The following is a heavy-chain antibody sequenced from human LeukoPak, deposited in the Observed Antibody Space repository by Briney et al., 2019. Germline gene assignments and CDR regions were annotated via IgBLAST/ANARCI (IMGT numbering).Heavy chain of an antibody. V-gene: IGHV3-20*01. CDR2: INWNGGST. J-gene: IGHJ6*03. D-gene: IGHD1-20*01. CDR1: GFTFDDYG. Sequence: GGSLRLSCAASGFTFDDYGMSWVRQAPGKGLEWVSGINWNGGSTGYADSVKGRFTISRDNAKNSLYLQMNRLRAEDTALYHCVRVPYNWNDVLSYYYYYMDVWGKGTTVTISS. CDR3: VRVPYNWNDVLSYYYYYMDV.